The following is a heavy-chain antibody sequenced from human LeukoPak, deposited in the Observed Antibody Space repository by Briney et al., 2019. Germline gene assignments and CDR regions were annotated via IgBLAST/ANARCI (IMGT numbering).Heavy chain of an antibody. V-gene: IGHV3-21*01. D-gene: IGHD2-15*01. CDR1: GFTFSSYS. CDR2: ISSSSSYI. Sequence: GGSLILSCAAFGFTFSSYSMNWVRQAPGKGLEWVSSISSSSSYIYYADSVKGRFTISRDNVKNSLYLQMNSLTAEDTAVYYCARELAVPATGDWGQGTLVTVSS. J-gene: IGHJ4*02. CDR3: ARELAVPATGD.